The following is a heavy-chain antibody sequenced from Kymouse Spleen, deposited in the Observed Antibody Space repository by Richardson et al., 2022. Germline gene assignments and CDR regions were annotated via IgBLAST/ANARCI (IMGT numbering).Heavy chain of an antibody. CDR3: AREWIAAAEGWFDP. V-gene: IGHV4-34*01. D-gene: IGHD6-13*01. Sequence: QVQLQQWGAGLLKPSETLSLTCAVYGGSFSGYYWSWIRQPPGKGLEWIGEINHSGSTNYNPSLKSRVTISVDTSKNQFSLKLSSVTAADTAVYYCAREWIAAAEGWFDPWGQGTLVTVSS. CDR2: INHSGST. J-gene: IGHJ5*02. CDR1: GGSFSGYY.